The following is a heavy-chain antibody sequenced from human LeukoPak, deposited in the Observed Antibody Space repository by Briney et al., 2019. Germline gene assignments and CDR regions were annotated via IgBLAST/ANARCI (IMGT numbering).Heavy chain of an antibody. Sequence: SQTLSLTCAISGDSVSSNSAAWNWIRQSPSRGLEWLGRTYYRSKWYNDYAVSVKSRITINPDTSKNQFSLQLNSVTPEDTAVYYCARGATPYYYDSSGYETAFDIWGQGTMVTVSS. D-gene: IGHD3-22*01. CDR1: GDSVSSNSAA. CDR2: TYYRSKWYN. V-gene: IGHV6-1*01. CDR3: ARGATPYYYDSSGYETAFDI. J-gene: IGHJ3*02.